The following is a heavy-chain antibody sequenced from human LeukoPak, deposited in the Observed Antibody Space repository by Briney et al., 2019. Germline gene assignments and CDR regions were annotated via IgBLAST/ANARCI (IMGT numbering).Heavy chain of an antibody. Sequence: ASVKVSCKASGYTFTSYGISWVRQAPGQGLEWMGWISAFNGNTNYAQKLQGRVNMTTDTSKSTAYMELRSLRSDDTAVYYCARGDYYDSSGYYRKPNAFDIWAQGTMVTVSS. CDR3: ARGDYYDSSGYYRKPNAFDI. J-gene: IGHJ3*02. CDR1: GYTFTSYG. D-gene: IGHD3-22*01. V-gene: IGHV1-18*01. CDR2: ISAFNGNT.